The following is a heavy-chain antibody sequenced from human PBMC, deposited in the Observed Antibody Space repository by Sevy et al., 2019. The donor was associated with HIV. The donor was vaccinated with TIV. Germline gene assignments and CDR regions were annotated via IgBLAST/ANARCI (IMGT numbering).Heavy chain of an antibody. CDR2: IYYNGHI. Sequence: SETLSLTCTVSGGSITSLYWNWIRQPPGKGLEWIANIYYNGHINYNPSLKSRLTLSLATSKNQFSLRLGSVTAADTAMYYCAGENAWGRGYSWGQGTLVTVSS. CDR3: AGENAWGRGYS. CDR1: GGSITSLY. V-gene: IGHV4-59*08. J-gene: IGHJ4*02. D-gene: IGHD1-26*01.